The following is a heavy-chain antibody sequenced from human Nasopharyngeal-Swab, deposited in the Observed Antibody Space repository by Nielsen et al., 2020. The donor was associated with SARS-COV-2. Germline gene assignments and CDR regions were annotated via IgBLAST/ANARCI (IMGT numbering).Heavy chain of an antibody. Sequence: SVKVSCKASGGTFSSYAFSWVRQAPGQGLEWMGGIIPVIDTANYAQKFQGRVTITAEESTSTAYMELSSLRSEDTAVYYCANGRRYDFWRGYYRYYYYGMDVWGQGTTVIVSS. CDR1: GGTFSSYA. CDR2: IIPVIDTA. J-gene: IGHJ6*02. CDR3: ANGRRYDFWRGYYRYYYYGMDV. D-gene: IGHD3-3*01. V-gene: IGHV1-69*13.